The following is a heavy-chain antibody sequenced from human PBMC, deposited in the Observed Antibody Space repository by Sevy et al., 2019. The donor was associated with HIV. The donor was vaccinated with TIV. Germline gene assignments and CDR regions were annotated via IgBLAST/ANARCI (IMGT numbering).Heavy chain of an antibody. J-gene: IGHJ4*02. CDR1: GYTLTQLS. D-gene: IGHD3-22*01. CDR2: FDPEDGER. V-gene: IGHV1-24*01. CDR3: ATTKDYYDNSGYPFDY. Sequence: ASVKVSCKVSGYTLTQLSMHWVRQAPGKGLEWMGTFDPEDGERIFAQKFQGRVIMTEDTSTDTAYMELSSLTSEDTALYYCATTKDYYDNSGYPFDYWGQGTLATVSS.